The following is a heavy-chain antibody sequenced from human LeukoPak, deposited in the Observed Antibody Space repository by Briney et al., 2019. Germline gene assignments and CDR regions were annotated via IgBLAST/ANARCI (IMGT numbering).Heavy chain of an antibody. CDR2: HHYSGST. J-gene: IGHJ4*02. Sequence: SETLSLTCTVSGGFITGSSYSWGWIRQSPGKGLEWIGSHHYSGSTYYNPSLKSRVTMSADTSKNQFSLKLSSVTATDTAVYYCARQYFDNTGYYYFDSWGQGTLVTVSS. CDR3: ARQYFDNTGYYYFDS. D-gene: IGHD3-22*01. V-gene: IGHV4-39*01. CDR1: GGFITGSSYS.